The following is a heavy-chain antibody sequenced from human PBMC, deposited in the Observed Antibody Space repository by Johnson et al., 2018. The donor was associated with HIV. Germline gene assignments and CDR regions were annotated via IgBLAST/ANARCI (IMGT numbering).Heavy chain of an antibody. J-gene: IGHJ3*02. V-gene: IGHV3-53*01. D-gene: IGHD5-18*01. CDR3: LFGGYSYGLAFDI. CDR2: IYSGGST. Sequence: VQLVESGGGLIQPGGSLRLSCAAPGFTVSSNYMSWVRQAPGKGLEWVSVIYSGGSTYYADSVKGRFTISRDNSKNTLYLQMNSLRAEDTAVYYCLFGGYSYGLAFDIWGQGTMVTVSS. CDR1: GFTVSSNY.